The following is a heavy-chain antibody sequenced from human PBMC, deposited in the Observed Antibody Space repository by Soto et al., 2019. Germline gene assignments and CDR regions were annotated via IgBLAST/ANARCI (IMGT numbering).Heavy chain of an antibody. CDR3: ARQSYYDFWSGYYDLDY. V-gene: IGHV5-51*01. CDR1: GYSFTIYC. CDR2: IYPGDSDT. J-gene: IGHJ4*02. D-gene: IGHD3-3*01. Sequence: PGESLKISCNGSGYSFTIYCIGWVLQMPGKGLEWMGIIYPGDSDTRYSPSFQGQVTISADKSISTAYLQWSSLKASDTAMYYCARQSYYDFWSGYYDLDYWGQGTLVTVPQ.